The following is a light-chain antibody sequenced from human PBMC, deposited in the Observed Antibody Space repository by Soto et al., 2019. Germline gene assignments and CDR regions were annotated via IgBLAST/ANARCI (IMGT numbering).Light chain of an antibody. V-gene: IGLV2-14*01. CDR1: SSDVGGYNY. CDR2: DVS. J-gene: IGLJ2*01. Sequence: HSVLTQPASVSGSPGQSITISCTGTSSDVGGYNYVSWYQQHPGKAPKLMIYDVSNRPSGVSNRFSGSKSGNTASLTISGLQAEDEADYYCSSYTNSGSLVFGGGTKLTVL. CDR3: SSYTNSGSLV.